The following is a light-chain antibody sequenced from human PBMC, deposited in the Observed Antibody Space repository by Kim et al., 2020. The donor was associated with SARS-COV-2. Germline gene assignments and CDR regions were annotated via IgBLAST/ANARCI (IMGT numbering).Light chain of an antibody. J-gene: IGKJ2*01. Sequence: SPGERATLPCRASQSGGSNYLAWYQQKPGQAPRLLIYGASNRATGIPDRFGGSGSGTDFTLTIGRLEPEDFAVYYCQEYTSSPPYTFGQGTKLEL. CDR2: GAS. V-gene: IGKV3-20*01. CDR3: QEYTSSPPYT. CDR1: QSGGSNY.